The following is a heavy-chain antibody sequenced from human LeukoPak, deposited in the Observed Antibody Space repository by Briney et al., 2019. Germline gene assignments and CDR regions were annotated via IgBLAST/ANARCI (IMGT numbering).Heavy chain of an antibody. CDR3: ARSDYYDSSGYPTHLNWFDP. D-gene: IGHD3-22*01. J-gene: IGHJ5*02. CDR2: IYTTGST. CDR1: GGSMSSYY. Sequence: SETLSLTCTVSGGSMSSYYWSWIRQPAGKGLEWIGRIYTTGSTNYNPSLKSRVTMSVDTSKNQFSLKLSSVTAADTAVYYCARSDYYDSSGYPTHLNWFDPWGQGTLVTVSS. V-gene: IGHV4-4*07.